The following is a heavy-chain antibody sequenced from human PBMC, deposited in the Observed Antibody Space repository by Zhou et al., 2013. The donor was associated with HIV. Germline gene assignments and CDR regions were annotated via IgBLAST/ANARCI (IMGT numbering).Heavy chain of an antibody. Sequence: QVQLVQSGGEVKKPGSSVKVSCKASGGTSRRNAINWVRQAPGQGLEWMGGVIPIDYTPNYAPKFQGRVVISTDESTSTAYMELSRLNSDDTAVYYCALDYLSHGFDFWGQGSLVTVSS. D-gene: IGHD3-10*01. J-gene: IGHJ4*02. CDR1: GGTSRRNA. CDR2: VIPIDYTP. CDR3: ALDYLSHGFDF. V-gene: IGHV1-69*05.